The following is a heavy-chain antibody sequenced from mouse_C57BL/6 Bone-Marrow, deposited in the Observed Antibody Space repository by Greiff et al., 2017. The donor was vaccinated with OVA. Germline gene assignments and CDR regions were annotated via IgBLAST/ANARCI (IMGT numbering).Heavy chain of an antibody. CDR1: GYAFSSSW. V-gene: IGHV1-82*01. CDR2: IYPGDGDT. CDR3: ASQGETAQGFDY. Sequence: QVQLKESGPELVKPGASVKISCKASGYAFSSSWMNWVKQRPGKGLEWIGRIYPGDGDTNYNGKFKGKATLTADKSSSTAYMQLSSLTSEDSAVYFCASQGETAQGFDYWGQGTTLTVSS. J-gene: IGHJ2*01. D-gene: IGHD3-2*02.